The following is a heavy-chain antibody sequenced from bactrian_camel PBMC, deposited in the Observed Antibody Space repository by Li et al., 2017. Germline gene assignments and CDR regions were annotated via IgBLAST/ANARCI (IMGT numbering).Heavy chain of an antibody. D-gene: IGHD7*01. CDR2: THTIGGSTT. CDR1: TWINSRC. V-gene: IGHV3S1*01. CDR3: AVDDRWGGTCCSQGHWSAANFRY. Sequence: HVQLVESGGGSVQAGGSLRLSCTAPTWINSRCMVWFRQAPGKEREGVASTHTIGGSTTYYANSVKGRFTISQDNAKNTLYLQMNSLKPEDAATYYCAVDDRWGGTCCSQGHWSAANFRYWGQGTQVTVS. J-gene: IGHJ6*01.